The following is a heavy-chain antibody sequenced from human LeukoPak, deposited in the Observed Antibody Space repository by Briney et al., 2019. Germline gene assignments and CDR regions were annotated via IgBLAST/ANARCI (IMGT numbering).Heavy chain of an antibody. D-gene: IGHD2-2*01. V-gene: IGHV5-10-1*01. J-gene: IGHJ1*01. CDR2: IDPSDSYT. Sequence: GESLKISCKGSGYSSTSYWISWVRQMPGKGLEWMGRIDPSDSYTNYSPSFQGHVTISADKSISTAYLQWSSLKASDTAMYYCARVEARYCSSTSCYGEYFQHWGLGTLVTVSS. CDR3: ARVEARYCSSTSCYGEYFQH. CDR1: GYSSTSYW.